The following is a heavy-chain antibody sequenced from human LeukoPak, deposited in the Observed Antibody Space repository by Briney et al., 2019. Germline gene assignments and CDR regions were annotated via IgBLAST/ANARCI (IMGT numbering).Heavy chain of an antibody. CDR2: MNPNSGNT. CDR1: GYTFTSYD. Sequence: ASVKVSCKASGYTFTSYDINWVRQATEQGLEWMGWMNPNSGNTGYAQKFQGRVTITRNTSISTAYMELSSLRSEDTAVYYCARRARYCSSTSCYPNFDYWGQGTLVTVSS. D-gene: IGHD2-2*01. CDR3: ARRARYCSSTSCYPNFDY. V-gene: IGHV1-8*03. J-gene: IGHJ4*02.